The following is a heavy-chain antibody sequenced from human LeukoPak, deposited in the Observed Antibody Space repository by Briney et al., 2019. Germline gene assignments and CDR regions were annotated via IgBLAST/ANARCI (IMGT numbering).Heavy chain of an antibody. J-gene: IGHJ6*03. D-gene: IGHD5-18*01. CDR2: ISSSSSTI. CDR1: GFTFSSYG. V-gene: IGHV3-48*04. CDR3: ARDYGVDTAMVTHYYMDV. Sequence: GGSLRLSCAASGFTFSSYGMHWVRQAPGKGLEWVSYISSSSSTIYYADSVKGRFTISRDNAKNSLYLQMNSLRAEDTAVYYCARDYGVDTAMVTHYYMDVWGKGTTVTVSS.